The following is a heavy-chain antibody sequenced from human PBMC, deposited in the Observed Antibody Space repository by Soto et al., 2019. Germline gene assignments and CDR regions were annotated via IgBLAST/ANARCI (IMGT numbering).Heavy chain of an antibody. CDR3: VSRGRGAVDY. Sequence: QLQLQESGPGLVKPSETLSLICNVSGGSISSRNYYWGWIRQSPGKGLEWIGSVYYSGSPYYNPSLRSRVTISVDTSKNQFSLKVNSVTASDSSMFSLVSRGRGAVDYWGQGTLVTVSS. CDR1: GGSISSRNYY. D-gene: IGHD3-10*01. CDR2: VYYSGSP. V-gene: IGHV4-39*01. J-gene: IGHJ4*02.